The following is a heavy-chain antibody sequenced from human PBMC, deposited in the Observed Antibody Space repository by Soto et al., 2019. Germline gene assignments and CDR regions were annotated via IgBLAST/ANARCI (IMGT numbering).Heavy chain of an antibody. D-gene: IGHD4-17*01. CDR3: AREVIPLTTDWYFDL. CDR1: GGSISGGVGGLYY. CDR2: IYDSGST. Sequence: QLQLRESGPGLVKPSETLSLTCTVSGGSISGGVGGLYYWSWIRQPPGKGLEWIGYIYDSGSTYYNPSIKSRVTTSVDTSKNQVSLRLSSVTAADTAVYYCAREVIPLTTDWYFDLWGRGTLVTVSS. V-gene: IGHV4-30-4*01. J-gene: IGHJ2*01.